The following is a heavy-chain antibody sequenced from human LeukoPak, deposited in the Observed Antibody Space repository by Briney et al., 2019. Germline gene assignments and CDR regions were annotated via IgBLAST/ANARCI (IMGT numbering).Heavy chain of an antibody. CDR2: ISSSSSTI. V-gene: IGHV3-48*04. CDR3: ARGPPVYGGNSGDAFDI. Sequence: PGGSLRLSCAASGFTFSSYSMNWVRQAPGKGLEWVSSISSSSSTIYYADSVKGRFTISRDNAKNSLYLQMNSLRAEDTAVYYCARGPPVYGGNSGDAFDIWGQGTMVTVSS. CDR1: GFTFSSYS. J-gene: IGHJ3*02. D-gene: IGHD4-23*01.